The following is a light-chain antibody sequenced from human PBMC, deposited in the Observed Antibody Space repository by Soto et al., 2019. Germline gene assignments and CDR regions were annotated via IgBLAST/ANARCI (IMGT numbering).Light chain of an antibody. V-gene: IGLV1-40*01. CDR3: QSYDSSLSGLYV. CDR2: GNS. CDR1: SSNIGAGYD. J-gene: IGLJ1*01. Sequence: QPVLTQPPSVSGAPGQSVTISCTGSSSNIGAGYDVHWYQQLPGTAPKLLIYGNSNRPSGVPDRFSGSKSGTSASLAITGLQAEDEADYYCQSYDSSLSGLYVFGPGTKLTVL.